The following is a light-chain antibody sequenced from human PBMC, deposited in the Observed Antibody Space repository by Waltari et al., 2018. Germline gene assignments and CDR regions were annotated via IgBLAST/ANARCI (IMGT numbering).Light chain of an antibody. CDR3: CSYAGIFTLYV. V-gene: IGLV2-11*01. Sequence: QSALTQPRSVSGSPGQSVTIPCTATSSDVGRYNYVSSYQQHPGKAPKLMLYDVTKRPSGVPDRFSGSKSGNTASLTISGLQAEDEADYYCCSYAGIFTLYVFGAGTKVTVL. J-gene: IGLJ1*01. CDR2: DVT. CDR1: SSDVGRYNY.